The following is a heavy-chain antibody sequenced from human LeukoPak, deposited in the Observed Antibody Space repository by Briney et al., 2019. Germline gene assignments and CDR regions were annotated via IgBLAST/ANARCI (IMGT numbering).Heavy chain of an antibody. J-gene: IGHJ6*02. D-gene: IGHD6-19*01. V-gene: IGHV3-23*01. CDR3: AKQESGWRGYYYYGMDV. CDR2: ISGSGGST. CDR1: GFTFSSYA. Sequence: PGGSLRLSCAASGFTFSSYAMSWVRQAPGKGLEWVSAISGSGGSTYYADSVKGRFTISRDNSKNTLYLQMNSLRAEDTAVYYCAKQESGWRGYYYYGMDVWGQGTTVIVSS.